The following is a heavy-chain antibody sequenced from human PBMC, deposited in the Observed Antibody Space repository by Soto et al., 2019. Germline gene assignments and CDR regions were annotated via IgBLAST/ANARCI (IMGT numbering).Heavy chain of an antibody. D-gene: IGHD3-10*01. Sequence: GGSLRLSCAASGFTFSSYAMHWVRQAPGKGLELVAVISYDGSNKYYADSVKGRFTISRDNSKNTLYLQMNSLRAEDTAVYYCARGYYYGSGSYYNHQDTDFDYWGQGT. CDR2: ISYDGSNK. V-gene: IGHV3-30*04. CDR1: GFTFSSYA. J-gene: IGHJ4*02. CDR3: ARGYYYGSGSYYNHQDTDFDY.